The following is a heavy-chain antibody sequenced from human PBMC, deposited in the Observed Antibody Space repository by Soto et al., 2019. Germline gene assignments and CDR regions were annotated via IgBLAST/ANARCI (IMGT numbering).Heavy chain of an antibody. J-gene: IGHJ4*02. D-gene: IGHD3-22*01. V-gene: IGHV4-39*01. Sequence: PSDTLSLTCTVSGGSISTSSYYWGWIRQPPGHGIEWIGSIDYSGSTYNNKSLKSRFTISLDTSKNHFFLKLSSVTAADTAVYYCARQYYYDSSGLPDYWGQGTLVTVSS. CDR2: IDYSGST. CDR3: ARQYYYDSSGLPDY. CDR1: GGSISTSSYY.